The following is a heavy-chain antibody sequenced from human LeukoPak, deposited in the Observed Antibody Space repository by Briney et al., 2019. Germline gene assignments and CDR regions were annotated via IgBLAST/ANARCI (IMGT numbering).Heavy chain of an antibody. CDR3: ASPSSGQSFDI. V-gene: IGHV3-53*01. CDR1: GFTVSSNY. Sequence: PGGSLRPSCAAYGFTVSSNYISWDSQAPGKGLEWVSVIYPGGNKYYTDSVKGRFTVSRDNSKNTVYLQMNSLRAEDTALYYCASPSSGQSFDIWGQGTMVTVSS. J-gene: IGHJ3*02. D-gene: IGHD6-19*01. CDR2: IYPGGNK.